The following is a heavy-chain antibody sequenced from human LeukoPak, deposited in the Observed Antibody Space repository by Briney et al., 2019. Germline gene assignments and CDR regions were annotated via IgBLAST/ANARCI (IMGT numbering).Heavy chain of an antibody. CDR1: GFTFSSYA. D-gene: IGHD2-2*01. Sequence: PGGSLRHSRAASGFTFSSYAMSWVRQASGKRLEWVSAISGSGGSTYYADSVKGRFTVSRDNSKNTLYLQMNSLRAEDTAVYYCAKGVVPGGSRWFDPWGQGTLVTVSS. CDR3: AKGVVPGGSRWFDP. V-gene: IGHV3-23*01. CDR2: ISGSGGST. J-gene: IGHJ5*02.